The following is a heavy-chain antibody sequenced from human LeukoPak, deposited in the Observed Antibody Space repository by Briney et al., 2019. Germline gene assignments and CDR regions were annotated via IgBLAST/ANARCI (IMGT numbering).Heavy chain of an antibody. CDR3: ASSWAVAGPRWAAFDI. D-gene: IGHD2-15*01. J-gene: IGHJ3*02. CDR2: ISAYNGNT. Sequence: ASVKVSCKASGYTFTSYGISWVRQAPGQGLEWMGWISAYNGNTNYAQKLQGRVTMTTDTSTSTAYMELRSLRSDDTAVYYCASSWAVAGPRWAAFDIWGQGTMVTVSS. CDR1: GYTFTSYG. V-gene: IGHV1-18*01.